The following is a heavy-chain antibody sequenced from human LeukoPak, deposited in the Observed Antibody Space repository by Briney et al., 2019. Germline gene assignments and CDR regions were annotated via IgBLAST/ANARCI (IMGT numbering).Heavy chain of an antibody. V-gene: IGHV1-2*02. J-gene: IGHJ4*02. CDR2: INPKSGGT. D-gene: IGHD5-12*01. CDR3: SRAINGYDPDY. CDR1: GYTFTGYY. Sequence: GASVTVSCKASGYTFTGYYMHWVRQAPGQGLEWMGWINPKSGGTNYAQKFQGRVTMTRDTAISTAYMELSRLRSDDTAVYYCSRAINGYDPDYWGEGTLVTVSS.